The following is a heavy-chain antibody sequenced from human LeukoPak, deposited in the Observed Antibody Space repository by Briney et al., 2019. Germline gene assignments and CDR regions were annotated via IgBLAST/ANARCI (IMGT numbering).Heavy chain of an antibody. Sequence: GESLKISCKASGYRFTSYWIGWVRQMPGKGLEWMGIIDPSDSETRYTPSFQGHVTISVDKSLTTAYLQWNSLKASDTPMYYCARQTAMGRSGDYWGQGTLVTVSS. V-gene: IGHV5-51*01. CDR1: GYRFTSYW. CDR3: ARQTAMGRSGDY. CDR2: IDPSDSET. D-gene: IGHD5-18*01. J-gene: IGHJ4*02.